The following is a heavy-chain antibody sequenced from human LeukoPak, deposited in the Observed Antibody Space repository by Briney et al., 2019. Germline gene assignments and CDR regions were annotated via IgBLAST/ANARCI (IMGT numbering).Heavy chain of an antibody. D-gene: IGHD2-2*01. CDR2: INTYNGNT. V-gene: IGHV1-18*01. CDR3: ARDPGTRVVDP. J-gene: IGHJ5*02. Sequence: EASVKVSCKASGYTFTTYGISWVRQAPGQGLEWMGWINTYNGNTNYAQKVQGRVTMTTDTSTSTAYMELRSLRSGDTAVYYCARDPGTRVVDPWGQGTLVTVSS. CDR1: GYTFTTYG.